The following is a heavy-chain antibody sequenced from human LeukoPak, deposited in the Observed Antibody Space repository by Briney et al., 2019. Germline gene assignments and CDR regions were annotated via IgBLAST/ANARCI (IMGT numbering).Heavy chain of an antibody. CDR3: ARDLSIAGFDP. V-gene: IGHV4-39*07. D-gene: IGHD6-6*01. J-gene: IGHJ5*02. CDR2: IYYSGST. Sequence: SETLSLTCTLSGGSISSSSYYWGWIRQPPGKGLEWIGSIYYSGSTYYNPSLKSRVTISVDTSKNQFSLKLSSVTAADTAVYYCARDLSIAGFDPWGQGTLVTVSS. CDR1: GGSISSSSYY.